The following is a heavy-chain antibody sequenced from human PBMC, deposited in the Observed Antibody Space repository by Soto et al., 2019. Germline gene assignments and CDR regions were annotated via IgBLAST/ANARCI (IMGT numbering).Heavy chain of an antibody. J-gene: IGHJ6*02. V-gene: IGHV3-30*18. CDR1: GFTFSSYG. D-gene: IGHD1-26*01. CDR3: AKDFEWELLGYYYYYGIDV. Sequence: QVQLVESGGGVVQPGRSLRLSCAASGFTFSSYGMHWVRQAPGKGLEWVAVISYDGSNKYYADSVKGRFTISRDNSKNTLYLQMNSLRAEDTAVYYCAKDFEWELLGYYYYYGIDVWGQGTTVTVSS. CDR2: ISYDGSNK.